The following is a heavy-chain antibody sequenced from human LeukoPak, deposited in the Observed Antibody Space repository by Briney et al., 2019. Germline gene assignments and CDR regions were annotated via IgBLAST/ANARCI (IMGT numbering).Heavy chain of an antibody. J-gene: IGHJ4*02. D-gene: IGHD4-17*01. Sequence: GGSLRLSCAASGFSFSNSWMSWVRQAPGKGLEWVGRIKSKTDGGTTDYAAPVKGRFTISRDDSKNTLYLQMNSLRAEDTAVYYCARDWNGDGRCFSCWGQGTPVTVSS. CDR1: GFSFSNSW. CDR3: ARDWNGDGRCFSC. CDR2: IKSKTDGGTT. V-gene: IGHV3-15*01.